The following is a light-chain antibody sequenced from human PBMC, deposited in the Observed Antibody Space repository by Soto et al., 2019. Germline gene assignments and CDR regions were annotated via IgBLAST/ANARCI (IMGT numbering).Light chain of an antibody. V-gene: IGKV1-39*01. J-gene: IGKJ5*01. CDR3: QQSYTSPTT. CDR1: QSIGKN. CDR2: GAS. Sequence: DIPMTKSPSFLSASVGDRVTITCRASQSIGKNLNWYQQKPGKAPKFIIYGASTLQSGVPSRFTGSGSGTDFTLTVNRLQAEDFATYYCQQSYTSPTTFGQGTRMEI.